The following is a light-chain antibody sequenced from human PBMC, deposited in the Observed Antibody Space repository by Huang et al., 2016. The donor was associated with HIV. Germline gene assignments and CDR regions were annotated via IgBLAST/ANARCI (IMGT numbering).Light chain of an antibody. V-gene: IGKV3-20*01. CDR3: QQYGSSPPYT. Sequence: EIVLTQSPGTLSLSPGERATLSCRASQSVSSSSLAWYQQKPGQAPRLLIFGASSRATGTPDRFSGSGSETVFTLTISRLEPEDFAVYYCQQYGSSPPYTFGQGTKLELK. J-gene: IGKJ2*01. CDR1: QSVSSSS. CDR2: GAS.